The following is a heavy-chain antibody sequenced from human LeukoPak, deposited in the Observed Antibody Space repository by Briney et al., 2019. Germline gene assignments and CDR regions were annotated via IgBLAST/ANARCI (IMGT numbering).Heavy chain of an antibody. J-gene: IGHJ2*01. CDR3: AKDMGSSGWYLDSWYFDL. CDR1: GFVFDNYA. D-gene: IGHD6-19*01. V-gene: IGHV3-9*01. Sequence: GGSRRLSCAASGFVFDNYAMHWVRQAPGKGLEWVSGLTWNSDSVAYADSVKGRFTISRDNAKNSLYLQMNSLRAEDTALYYCAKDMGSSGWYLDSWYFDLWGRGTLVTVSS. CDR2: LTWNSDSV.